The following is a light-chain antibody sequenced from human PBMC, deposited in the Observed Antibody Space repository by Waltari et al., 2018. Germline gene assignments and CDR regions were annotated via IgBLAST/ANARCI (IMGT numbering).Light chain of an antibody. CDR2: DDR. J-gene: IGLJ1*01. Sequence: SYVLTQAPSVSVAPGKAATLTWGGHSIESKGVHRYQQKPGQAPVLVVYDDRDRPSGIPERFSGSTSGNTATLTISRVEAGDEADYYCQVWDTGTVVFGPGTKLSVL. CDR1: SIESKG. V-gene: IGLV3-21*03. CDR3: QVWDTGTVV.